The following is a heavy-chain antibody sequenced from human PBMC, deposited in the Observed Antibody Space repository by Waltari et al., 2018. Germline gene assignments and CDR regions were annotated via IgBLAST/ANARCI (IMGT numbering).Heavy chain of an antibody. J-gene: IGHJ4*02. CDR1: GFTFSAYR. D-gene: IGHD3-3*01. CDR2: LNADGSAT. Sequence: EVQLVESGGGLVQPGGSLRLSCAASGFTFSAYRMHWVRKAPGKGLVWFSLLNADGSATLYAYSVKGRFTMSRDNAKDTLYLQMNSLRGEDTAVYYCAIQISGVVFWGQGTLVTVSS. V-gene: IGHV3-74*01. CDR3: AIQISGVVF.